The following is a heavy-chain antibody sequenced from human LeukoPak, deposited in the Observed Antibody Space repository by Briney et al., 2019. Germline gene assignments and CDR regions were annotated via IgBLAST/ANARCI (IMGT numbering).Heavy chain of an antibody. CDR3: AKQLGYCSDGSCYFPY. CDR2: ISGGGGST. J-gene: IGHJ4*02. D-gene: IGHD2-15*01. CDR1: GFTFTSYS. Sequence: GGSLRLSCAASGFTFTSYSMNWVRQAPGKGLEWVSTISGGGGSTYYADSVKGRFTISRDNSKSTLCLQMNSLRAEDTAVYYCAKQLGYCSDGSCYFPYWGQGTLVTVSS. V-gene: IGHV3-23*01.